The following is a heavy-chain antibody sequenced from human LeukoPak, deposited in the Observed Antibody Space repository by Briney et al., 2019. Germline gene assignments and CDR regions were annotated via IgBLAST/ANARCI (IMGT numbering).Heavy chain of an antibody. CDR3: ARGYGSGYEDI. J-gene: IGHJ3*02. CDR1: GDTVSSNSAA. CDR2: TYYRSKWNT. V-gene: IGHV6-1*01. Sequence: SQTLSLTCAISGDTVSSNSAAWNWFRQSPSRGLEWLGRTYYRSKWNTEYAVSVRGRISTNADTSKNQFSLQVNSVTPEDTAVYYCARGYGSGYEDIWGQGTMVSVSS. D-gene: IGHD5-12*01.